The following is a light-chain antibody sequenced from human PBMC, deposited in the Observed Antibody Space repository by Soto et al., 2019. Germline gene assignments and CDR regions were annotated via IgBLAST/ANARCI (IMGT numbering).Light chain of an antibody. CDR1: SSNVGGNY. CDR2: DNH. J-gene: IGLJ2*01. CDR3: GTWDISLDTVV. Sequence: QSVLTQPPSVSAAPGQKVTISCSGSSSNVGGNYVSWYQVLPQKAPKLLIYDNHKRHSGIPDRISGSKSGTSATLGITDLQTGDEAEYYCGTWDISLDTVVFGGGTKLTVL. V-gene: IGLV1-51*01.